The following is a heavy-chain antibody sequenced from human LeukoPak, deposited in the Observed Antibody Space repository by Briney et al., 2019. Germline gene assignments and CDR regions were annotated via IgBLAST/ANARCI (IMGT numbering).Heavy chain of an antibody. CDR1: GGSISSSSYY. D-gene: IGHD4-17*01. Sequence: SETLSLTCTVSGGSISSSSYYWSWIRPPPGKGLEWIGEINHSGSTNYNPSLKSRVTISVDTSKNQFSLKLSSVTAADTAVYYCARHLRVTVTKRRTNYYYYMDVWGKGTTVTISS. CDR2: INHSGST. CDR3: ARHLRVTVTKRRTNYYYYMDV. J-gene: IGHJ6*03. V-gene: IGHV4-39*01.